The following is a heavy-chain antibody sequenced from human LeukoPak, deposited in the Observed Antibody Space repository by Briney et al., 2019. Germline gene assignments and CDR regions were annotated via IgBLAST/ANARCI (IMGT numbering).Heavy chain of an antibody. D-gene: IGHD3-22*01. CDR1: GFTFSSYW. CDR2: IKQDGSEK. J-gene: IGHJ4*02. V-gene: IGHV3-7*03. Sequence: GGSLRLSCAASGFTFSSYWMNWVRQAPGKGLEWVANIKQDGSEKYYVDSVKGRFTISRDNAKNSLYLQMNSLRAEDTAVYYCARVGRDSSGYYYKFDYWGQGTLVTVSS. CDR3: ARVGRDSSGYYYKFDY.